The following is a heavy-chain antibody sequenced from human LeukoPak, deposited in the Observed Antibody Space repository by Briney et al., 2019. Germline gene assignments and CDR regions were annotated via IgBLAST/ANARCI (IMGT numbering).Heavy chain of an antibody. CDR2: ISGSGGST. D-gene: IGHD3-10*01. CDR3: AKGPYGKFMVRGVHYFDY. V-gene: IGHV3-23*01. CDR1: GFTFSSYG. Sequence: EGSLRLPCAASGFTFSSYGMSWVRQAPGKGLEWVSAISGSGGSTYYADSVKGRFTISRDNSKNTLYLQMNSLRAEDTAVYYCAKGPYGKFMVRGVHYFDYWGQGTLVTVSS. J-gene: IGHJ4*02.